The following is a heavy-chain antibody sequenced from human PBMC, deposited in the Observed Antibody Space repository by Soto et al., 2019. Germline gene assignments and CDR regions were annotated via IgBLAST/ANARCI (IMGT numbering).Heavy chain of an antibody. CDR3: ASGLLWFGELLSYYYYYGMDV. J-gene: IGHJ6*02. V-gene: IGHV4-39*01. CDR1: GGSISSSSYY. Sequence: SETLSLTCTVSGGSISSSSYYWGWIRQPPGKGLEWIGSIYYSGSTYYNPSLKSRVTISVDTSKNQFSLKLSSVTAADTAVYYRASGLLWFGELLSYYYYYGMDVWGQGTTVTVSS. CDR2: IYYSGST. D-gene: IGHD3-10*01.